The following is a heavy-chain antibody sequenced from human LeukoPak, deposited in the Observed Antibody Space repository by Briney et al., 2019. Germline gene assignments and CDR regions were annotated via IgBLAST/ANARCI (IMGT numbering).Heavy chain of an antibody. Sequence: GGSLTLSCAASGFTFCSYAMTCLPQAPGKALVCVSSINNSGTDTYYEDSVKGRFTISRDNSKNTLVLHINRLSAENTAVYYCAAAVNTGRAEHYWGQGTLVTVSS. CDR2: INNSGTDT. D-gene: IGHD4-17*01. CDR3: AAAVNTGRAEHY. J-gene: IGHJ4*02. V-gene: IGHV3-23*01. CDR1: GFTFCSYA.